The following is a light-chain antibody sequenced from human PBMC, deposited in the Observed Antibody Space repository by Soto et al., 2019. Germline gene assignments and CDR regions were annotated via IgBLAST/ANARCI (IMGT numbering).Light chain of an antibody. V-gene: IGKV3-15*01. CDR1: QSFRSN. CDR2: GAS. J-gene: IGKJ4*01. CDR3: EHYNSLWG. Sequence: EIVMTQSPATLSVSPGERVTLSCRASQSFRSNLAWYQQKPGQVPRVLIYGASTRAIGIQDSFSGSGSGTELTLTTSSLQSEDCEVYYCEHYNSLWGFGGGKKVEI.